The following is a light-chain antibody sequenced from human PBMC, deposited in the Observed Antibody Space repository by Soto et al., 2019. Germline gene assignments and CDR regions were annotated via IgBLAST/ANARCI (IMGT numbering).Light chain of an antibody. V-gene: IGKV1D-12*01. CDR3: LQANSFPRT. J-gene: IGKJ1*01. CDR2: AAS. Sequence: DIQMTQSPSSVSASVGDRVTITCRASQAISTWLAWYQQKPGKAPKLLIYAASNLQTGVPSRFSGSGSGTDFTLTISRLQPEDFATYYCLQANSFPRTFGQGTKVEIK. CDR1: QAISTW.